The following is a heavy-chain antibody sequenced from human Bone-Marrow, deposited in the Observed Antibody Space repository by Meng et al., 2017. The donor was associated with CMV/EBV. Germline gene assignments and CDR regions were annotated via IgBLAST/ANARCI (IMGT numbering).Heavy chain of an antibody. CDR1: GFTFSSYG. V-gene: IGHV3-48*04. CDR3: AIGHCRTTTCYTGEF. D-gene: IGHD2-2*02. CDR2: ISSSDNSI. J-gene: IGHJ4*02. Sequence: GESLKISCAASGFTFSSYGMHWVRQAPGKGLEWVSFISSSDNSIYYADSVQGRFTISRDNAKNSLYLQMDGLRAEDTAIYYCAIGHCRTTTCYTGEFWGQGTLVTVSS.